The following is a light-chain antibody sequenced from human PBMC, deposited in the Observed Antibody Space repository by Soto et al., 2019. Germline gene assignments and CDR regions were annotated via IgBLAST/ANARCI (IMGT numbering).Light chain of an antibody. CDR3: QQYKGWPIT. J-gene: IGKJ5*01. V-gene: IGKV3-15*01. CDR1: QSVSSN. CDR2: GAS. Sequence: EIVMTQSPATMSVSPGERATLSCRASQSVSSNLAGYQQNPGQAPRLLSDGASTRATCFPARVSGSGSGTECTLTISSLQSEEFAVYYCQQYKGWPITFGQGTRLEIK.